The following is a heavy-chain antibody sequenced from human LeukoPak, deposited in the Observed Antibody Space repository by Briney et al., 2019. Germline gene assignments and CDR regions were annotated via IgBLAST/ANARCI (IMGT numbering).Heavy chain of an antibody. CDR2: ISYDGSNK. J-gene: IGHJ4*02. V-gene: IGHV3-30*18. CDR1: GITLTRYG. CDR3: AKDLRGNSGYDSVFDY. Sequence: GGSLRLSCAASGITLTRYGMHWVRQAPGKGLEWVATISYDGSNKYFADSVKGRFTTSRDNSKNTLYLQMNSLRVEDTAVYYCAKDLRGNSGYDSVFDYWGQGTLVSVFS. D-gene: IGHD5-12*01.